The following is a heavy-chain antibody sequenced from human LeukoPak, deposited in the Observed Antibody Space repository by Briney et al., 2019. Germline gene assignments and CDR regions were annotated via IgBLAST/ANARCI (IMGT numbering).Heavy chain of an antibody. CDR3: ARAEGYCSGGSCYWDYFDY. D-gene: IGHD2-15*01. CDR2: INPNSGGT. V-gene: IGHV1-2*04. CDR1: GYTFTGYY. J-gene: IGHJ4*02. Sequence: RAAVKVSCKACGYTFTGYYMHWVRQAPGQGLAWMGWINPNSGGTNYAQKFQGWFTMTRDTSISTAYMELSRLRSDDTAVYYCARAEGYCSGGSCYWDYFDYWGQGTLVTVSS.